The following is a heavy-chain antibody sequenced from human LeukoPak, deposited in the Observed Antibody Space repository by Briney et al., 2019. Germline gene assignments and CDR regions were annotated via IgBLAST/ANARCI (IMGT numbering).Heavy chain of an antibody. J-gene: IGHJ4*02. CDR2: INPSGGST. Sequence: GASVKVSCKASGYTFTSYYMHWVRQAPGQGLEWMGIINPSGGSTSYAQRFQGRVTMTRDTSTSTVYMELSSLRSEDTAVHYCARGGPATGGIDYWGQGTLVTVSS. V-gene: IGHV1-46*01. D-gene: IGHD2-8*02. CDR3: ARGGPATGGIDY. CDR1: GYTFTSYY.